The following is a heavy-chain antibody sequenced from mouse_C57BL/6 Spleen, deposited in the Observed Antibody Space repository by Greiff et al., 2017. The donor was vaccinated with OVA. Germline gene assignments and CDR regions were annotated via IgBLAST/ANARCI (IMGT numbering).Heavy chain of an antibody. CDR3: ARHEGRNYYFDY. CDR1: GYTFTEYT. V-gene: IGHV1-62-2*01. J-gene: IGHJ2*01. Sequence: VQLVESGAELVKPGASVKLSCKASGYTFTEYTIHWVKQRPGQGLEWIGWFYPGSGSIKYNEKFKDKATLTADKSSSTVYMELSRLTSEDSAVYFCARHEGRNYYFDYWGQGTTLTVSS. CDR2: FYPGSGSI.